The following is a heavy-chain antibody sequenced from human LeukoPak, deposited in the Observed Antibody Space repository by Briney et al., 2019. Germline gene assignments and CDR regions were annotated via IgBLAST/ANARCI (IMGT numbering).Heavy chain of an antibody. V-gene: IGHV3-11*01. D-gene: IGHD5-24*01. CDR1: GFTFSDYS. Sequence: GGSLRLSCAASGFTFSDYSMTWIRQAPGKGLEWVSYISSSGSTIYYADSVKGRFTISRDNAKNSLYLQMNSPRAEDTAVYYCARGKDGYKRGYPLGFDYWGQGTLVTVSS. CDR3: ARGKDGYKRGYPLGFDY. J-gene: IGHJ4*02. CDR2: ISSSGSTI.